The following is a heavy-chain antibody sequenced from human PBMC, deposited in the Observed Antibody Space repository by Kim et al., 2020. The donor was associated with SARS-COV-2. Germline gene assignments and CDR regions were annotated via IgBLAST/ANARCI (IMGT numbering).Heavy chain of an antibody. CDR2: VSAYNGNA. J-gene: IGHJ4*02. Sequence: ASVKVSCKASGYTFTSYGSSWVRQAPGQGLERLVWVSAYNGNANYAQKLQGRVTMSTDTSTSTVYIELRSLRHDDTAVYYCARGLRYFDWDYYFDYWGKGTLVTVSS. CDR3: ARGLRYFDWDYYFDY. V-gene: IGHV1-18*01. CDR1: GYTFTSYG. D-gene: IGHD3-9*01.